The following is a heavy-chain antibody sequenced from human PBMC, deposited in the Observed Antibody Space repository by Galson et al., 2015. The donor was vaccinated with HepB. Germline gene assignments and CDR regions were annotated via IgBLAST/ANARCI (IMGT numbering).Heavy chain of an antibody. CDR1: GFTFSSYA. D-gene: IGHD4-17*01. Sequence: SLRLSCAASGFTFSSYAMHWVRQAPGKGLEWVAVISYDGSNKYYADSVKGRFTISRDNSKNTLYLQMNSLRAEDTAVYYCARADYGDYGADYEDYWGQGTLVTVSS. CDR3: ARADYGDYGADYEDY. CDR2: ISYDGSNK. J-gene: IGHJ4*02. V-gene: IGHV3-30*04.